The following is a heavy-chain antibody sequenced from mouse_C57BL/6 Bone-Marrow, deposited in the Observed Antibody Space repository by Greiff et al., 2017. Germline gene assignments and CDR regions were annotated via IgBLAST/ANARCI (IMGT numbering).Heavy chain of an antibody. CDR2: INYDGSST. D-gene: IGHD1-1*01. J-gene: IGHJ1*03. CDR3: ARDEYYGSSSYWYFDV. CDR1: GFTFSDYY. Sequence: EVQLVESEGGLVQPGSSMKLSCTASGFTFSDYYMAWVRQVPEKGLEWVANINYDGSSTYYLDSLKSRFIISRDNAKNILYLQMSSLKSEDTATYYCARDEYYGSSSYWYFDVWGTGTTVTVSS. V-gene: IGHV5-16*01.